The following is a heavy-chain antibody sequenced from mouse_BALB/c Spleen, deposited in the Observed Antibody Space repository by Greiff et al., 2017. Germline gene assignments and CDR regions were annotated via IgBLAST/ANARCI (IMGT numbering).Heavy chain of an antibody. V-gene: IGHV1S81*02. CDR1: GYTFTSYY. Sequence: QVQLKESGAELVKPGASVKLSCKASGYTFTSYYMYWVKQRPGQGLEWIGEINPSNGGTNFNEKFKSKATLTVDKSSSTAYMQLSSLTSEDSAVYLCTRYDGYYGFAYWGQGTLVTVSA. CDR2: INPSNGGT. CDR3: TRYDGYYGFAY. J-gene: IGHJ3*01. D-gene: IGHD2-3*01.